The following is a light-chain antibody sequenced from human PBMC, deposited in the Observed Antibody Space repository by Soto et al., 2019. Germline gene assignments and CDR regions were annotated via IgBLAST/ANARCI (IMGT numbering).Light chain of an antibody. Sequence: QSALTQPASMSGSPGQSITISCTGTSSDIGGYDYVSWYQQYPGKVPKLMIYDVTNRASGVPSRFSASKSGDTASLTISGLQAEDEADYYCSSYTSTSTLVVFGGGTKLTVL. V-gene: IGLV2-14*01. CDR3: SSYTSTSTLVV. CDR1: SSDIGGYDY. CDR2: DVT. J-gene: IGLJ2*01.